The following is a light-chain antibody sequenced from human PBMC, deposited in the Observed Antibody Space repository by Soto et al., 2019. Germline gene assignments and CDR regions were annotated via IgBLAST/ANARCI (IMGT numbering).Light chain of an antibody. Sequence: DIQMTQSPSSLSASVGDRVTITCRASQSINSYLNWYQQKPGKAPKLLIYTASTLQTGVPSRFSGSGSGTDFTLTISSLQPEDFATYYCQQSFSPLTFGGGTPQLTFGGGTKVEIK. J-gene: IGKJ4*01. CDR1: QSINSY. CDR3: QQSFSPLTFGGGTPQLT. CDR2: TAS. V-gene: IGKV1-39*01.